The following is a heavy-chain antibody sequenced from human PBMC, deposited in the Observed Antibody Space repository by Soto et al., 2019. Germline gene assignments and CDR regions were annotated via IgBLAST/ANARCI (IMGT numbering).Heavy chain of an antibody. CDR3: AREIAAAGGTDYYYGMDV. CDR1: GFTFSSYG. CDR2: IWYDGSNK. Sequence: PGGSLRLSCAASGFTFSSYGMHWVRQAPGKGLEWVAVIWYDGSNKYYADSVKGRFTISRDNSKNTLYLQMNSLRAEDTAVYYCAREIAAAGGTDYYYGMDVWGQGTTVTVSS. D-gene: IGHD6-13*01. J-gene: IGHJ6*02. V-gene: IGHV3-33*01.